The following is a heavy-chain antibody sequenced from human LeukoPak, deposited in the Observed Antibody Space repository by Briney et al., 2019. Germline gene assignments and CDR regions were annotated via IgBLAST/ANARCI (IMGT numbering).Heavy chain of an antibody. CDR3: ARGGTPGFSTGRIDY. Sequence: GGSLRLSCAASGFNISSNYMSWVRQAPGKGLEWVSVLYGAGSTYYADSVKGRFTISRHDSQNTLFLQMNSLRAEDTAVYYCARGGTPGFSTGRIDYWGQGTLVTVSS. J-gene: IGHJ4*02. D-gene: IGHD6-19*01. CDR2: LYGAGST. CDR1: GFNISSNY. V-gene: IGHV3-53*04.